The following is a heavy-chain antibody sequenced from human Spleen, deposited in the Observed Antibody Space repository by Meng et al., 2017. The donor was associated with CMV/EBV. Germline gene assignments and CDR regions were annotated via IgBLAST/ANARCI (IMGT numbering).Heavy chain of an antibody. CDR2: IYYSGST. V-gene: IGHV4-39*07. J-gene: IGHJ5*02. Sequence: SYCWGWIRQPPGKGLEWIGSIYYSGSTSYNPSLKSRVTISVDTSNNQFSLKLSSVTAADTAVYYCARGRRDIAVVPAALKVLNWFDPWGQGTLVTVSS. CDR1: SYC. D-gene: IGHD2-2*01. CDR3: ARGRRDIAVVPAALKVLNWFDP.